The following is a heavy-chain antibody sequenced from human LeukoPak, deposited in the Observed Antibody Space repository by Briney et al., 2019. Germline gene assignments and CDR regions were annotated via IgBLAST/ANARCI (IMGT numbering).Heavy chain of an antibody. J-gene: IGHJ4*02. Sequence: PSETLSLTCTVSGGSLSSSSYYWGWIRQPPGKGLEWIGSIYYSRSTYYNPSLKSRVTISVDTSKNQSALKLSSVTAADTAVYYCARHPAFDYWGQGTLVTVSS. CDR1: GGSLSSSSYY. V-gene: IGHV4-39*01. CDR3: ARHPAFDY. CDR2: IYYSRST.